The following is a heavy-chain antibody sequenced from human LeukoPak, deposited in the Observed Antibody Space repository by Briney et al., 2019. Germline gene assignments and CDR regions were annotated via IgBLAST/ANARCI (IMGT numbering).Heavy chain of an antibody. CDR3: ARSIGRITTKTGSNGFDP. Sequence: TSETLSLTCTVSGGSISSYYWSWIRQPPGKGLEWIGYIYTSGSTNYNPSLKSRVTIPVDTSKNQFSLKLSSVTAADTAVYYCARSIGRITTKTGSNGFDPWGQGTLVTVSS. V-gene: IGHV4-4*09. D-gene: IGHD3-10*01. CDR1: GGSISSYY. J-gene: IGHJ5*02. CDR2: IYTSGST.